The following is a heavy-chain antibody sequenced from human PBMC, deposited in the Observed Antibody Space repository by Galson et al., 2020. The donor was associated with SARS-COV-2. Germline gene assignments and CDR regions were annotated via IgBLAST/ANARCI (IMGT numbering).Heavy chain of an antibody. CDR1: GGSISSGGYY. J-gene: IGHJ2*01. D-gene: IGHD2-8*02. V-gene: IGHV4-31*03. CDR3: ASNYCTGGVCYWGWYFDL. CDR2: IYYSGST. Sequence: SETLSLTCTVSGGSISSGGYYWSWIRQHPGKGLEWIGYIYYSGSTYYNPSLKSRVTISVDTSKNQFSLKLSSVTAADTAVYYCASNYCTGGVCYWGWYFDLWGRGTLVTVSS.